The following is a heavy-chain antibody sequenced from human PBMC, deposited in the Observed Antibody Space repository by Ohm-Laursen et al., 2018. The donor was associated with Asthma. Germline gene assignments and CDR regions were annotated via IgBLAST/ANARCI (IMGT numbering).Heavy chain of an antibody. CDR1: GFTVSSNY. D-gene: IGHD1-14*01. Sequence: SLRLSCTASGFTVSSNYMSWVRQAPGKGLEWASVIYSGGSTYYADSVKGRFTISRDNAENALYLQMDSLRPEDTARYFCARDGFQPGDVYDVWGQGTLVTVSS. V-gene: IGHV3-53*01. J-gene: IGHJ3*01. CDR2: IYSGGST. CDR3: ARDGFQPGDVYDV.